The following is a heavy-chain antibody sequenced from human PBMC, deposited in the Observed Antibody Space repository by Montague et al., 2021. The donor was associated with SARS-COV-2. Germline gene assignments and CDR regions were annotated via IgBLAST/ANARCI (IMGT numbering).Heavy chain of an antibody. D-gene: IGHD1-26*01. V-gene: IGHV3-21*01. CDR3: ARDRGGSYPLDY. J-gene: IGHJ4*02. CDR1: GFTFSSYS. Sequence: SLSLSCAASGFTFSSYSMNWVRQAPGKGLEWVSSISSSSSYIYYADSVKGRFIISRDNAKNSLYLQMNSLRAEDTAVYYCARDRGGSYPLDYWGQGTLVTVSS. CDR2: ISSSSSYI.